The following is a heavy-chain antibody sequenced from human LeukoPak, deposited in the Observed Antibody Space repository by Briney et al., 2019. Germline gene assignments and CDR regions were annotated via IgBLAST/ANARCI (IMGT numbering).Heavy chain of an antibody. CDR2: IYPGDSDT. D-gene: IGHD3-10*01. CDR1: GYSFTSYW. V-gene: IGHV5-51*01. Sequence: GESLKISCKGSGYSFTSYWIDWVRQMPGKGLEWMGIIYPGDSDTRYSPSFQGQVTISADKSISTAYLQWSSLKASDTAMYYCARRQYGSGSYYRYNWFDPWGQGTLVTVSS. CDR3: ARRQYGSGSYYRYNWFDP. J-gene: IGHJ5*02.